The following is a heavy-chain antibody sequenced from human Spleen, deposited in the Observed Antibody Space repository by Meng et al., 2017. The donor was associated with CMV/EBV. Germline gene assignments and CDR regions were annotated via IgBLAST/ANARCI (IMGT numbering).Heavy chain of an antibody. D-gene: IGHD4-23*01. V-gene: IGHV1-18*01. Sequence: VSLVQSGAEVKKPGASVKVSCKASGYIFTAYGISWVRQAPGQGLEWMGWISVYNGNTKYAQKLQGRVTMTTDTSTSTAYMEVRSLRSDDTAVYYCARDYGGNFNGDWFDPWGQGTLVTVSS. J-gene: IGHJ5*02. CDR2: ISVYNGNT. CDR3: ARDYGGNFNGDWFDP. CDR1: GYIFTAYG.